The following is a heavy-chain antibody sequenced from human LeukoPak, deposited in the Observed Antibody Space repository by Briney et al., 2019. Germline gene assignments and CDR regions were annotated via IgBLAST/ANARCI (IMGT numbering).Heavy chain of an antibody. CDR2: IYHSGST. CDR3: ARDPDGRLWFDY. CDR1: GGSISSSNW. D-gene: IGHD3-16*01. J-gene: IGHJ4*02. Sequence: PSETLSLTCAVSGGSISSSNWWSWVRQPPGKGLEWIGEIYHSGSTNYNPSLKGRVTISVDKSKNQFSLKLSSVTAADTAVYYCARDPDGRLWFDYWGRGTLVTVSS. V-gene: IGHV4-4*02.